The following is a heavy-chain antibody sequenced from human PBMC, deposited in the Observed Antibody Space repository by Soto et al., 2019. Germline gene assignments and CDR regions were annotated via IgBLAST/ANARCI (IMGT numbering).Heavy chain of an antibody. CDR3: AKSPRGEMATD. CDR1: GYTFINYH. CDR2: INTYNGMT. D-gene: IGHD5-12*01. Sequence: QVQLVQSGGEVKKPGASVTVSCKASGYTFINYHITWVRQAPGQGLEWMAWINTYNGMTDYAQRFQGRVTMTRDTSTLTAYMELTNLGSDATAVYFCAKSPRGEMATDWGQGTLVTVSS. J-gene: IGHJ4*02. V-gene: IGHV1-18*01.